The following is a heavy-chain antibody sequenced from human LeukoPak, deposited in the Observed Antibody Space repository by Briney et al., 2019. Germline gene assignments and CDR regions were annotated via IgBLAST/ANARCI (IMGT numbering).Heavy chain of an antibody. V-gene: IGHV3-11*06. CDR3: ARMPGLGEYYYDSSGYF. CDR2: ISSSSSYT. CDR1: GFTFSDYY. D-gene: IGHD3-22*01. J-gene: IGHJ4*02. Sequence: GGSLRLSRAASGFTFSDYYMSWIRQAPGKGLEWVSYISSSSSYTNYADSVKGRFTISRDNAKNSLYLQMNSLRAEDTAVYYCARMPGLGEYYYDSSGYFWGQGTLVTVSS.